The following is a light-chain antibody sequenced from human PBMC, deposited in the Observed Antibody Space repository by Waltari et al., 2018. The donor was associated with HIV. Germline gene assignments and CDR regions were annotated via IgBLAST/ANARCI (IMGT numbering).Light chain of an antibody. CDR2: KDT. CDR3: QSTDSTDSYV. V-gene: IGLV3-25*03. J-gene: IGLJ1*01. Sequence: SYELTQSPSVSVSPGQTATITCSGDALSKQYVYWYQQKPGRAPVLVMFKDTERPSGIPERFSGSTAGTKVTLTIRDVQAEDEADYFCQSTDSTDSYVFGGGTTVTVL. CDR1: ALSKQY.